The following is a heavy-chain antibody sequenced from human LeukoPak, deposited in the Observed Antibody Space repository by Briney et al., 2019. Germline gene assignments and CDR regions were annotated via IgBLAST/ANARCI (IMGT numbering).Heavy chain of an antibody. CDR2: IYYSGSA. D-gene: IGHD3-22*01. V-gene: IGHV4-59*01. J-gene: IGHJ4*02. CDR3: ARVRGYYDSSGYDY. Sequence: PSETLSLTCTVSGGSISSYYWSWIRQPPGKGLEWIGYIYYSGSANYNPALKSRVTISEDTSKNQISLKLSSVTAADTAVYYCARVRGYYDSSGYDYWGQGTLVTVSS. CDR1: GGSISSYY.